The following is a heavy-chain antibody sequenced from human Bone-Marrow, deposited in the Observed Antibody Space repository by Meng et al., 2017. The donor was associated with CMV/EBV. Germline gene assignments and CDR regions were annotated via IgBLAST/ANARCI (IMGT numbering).Heavy chain of an antibody. J-gene: IGHJ2*01. Sequence: GGSLRLSCAASGFTFSSYSMNWVRQAPGKGLEWVSSISSSSSYIYYADSVKGRFTISRDNAKNSLYLQMNSLRAEDTAVYYCARDTGIVVVPAALSRWYFDLWGRATLATFSS. CDR3: ARDTGIVVVPAALSRWYFDL. V-gene: IGHV3-21*01. CDR1: GFTFSSYS. CDR2: ISSSSSYI. D-gene: IGHD2-2*01.